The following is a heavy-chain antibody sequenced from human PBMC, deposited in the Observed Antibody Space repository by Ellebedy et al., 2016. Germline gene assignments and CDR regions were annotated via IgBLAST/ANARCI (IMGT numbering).Heavy chain of an antibody. D-gene: IGHD3-22*01. Sequence: SETLSLXXAVSGGSISSGGYSWNWIRQPPGKGPEWIGSMSIYHSGRTYYNLSLKSRVTISVDTSKNQFSLKLSSVTAADTAVYYCVSHTYYHKSGGLFSFDQWGQGTLVTVSS. CDR1: GGSISSGGYS. V-gene: IGHV4-30-2*03. J-gene: IGHJ4*02. CDR2: MSIYHSGRT. CDR3: VSHTYYHKSGGLFSFDQ.